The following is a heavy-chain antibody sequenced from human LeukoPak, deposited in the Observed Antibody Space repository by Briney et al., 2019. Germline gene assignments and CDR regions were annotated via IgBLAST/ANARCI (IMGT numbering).Heavy chain of an antibody. Sequence: GGSLRLSCSVSGFTFSNYAMHWARQAPGKGLQFLSSINSNGGSTYYADSVKGRFTISRDNSKSKLYLQMNRLRSEDTAVYYCVKSGYSSSSDVDYWGQGTLVTVSS. J-gene: IGHJ4*02. V-gene: IGHV3-64D*09. CDR2: INSNGGST. D-gene: IGHD5-12*01. CDR1: GFTFSNYA. CDR3: VKSGYSSSSDVDY.